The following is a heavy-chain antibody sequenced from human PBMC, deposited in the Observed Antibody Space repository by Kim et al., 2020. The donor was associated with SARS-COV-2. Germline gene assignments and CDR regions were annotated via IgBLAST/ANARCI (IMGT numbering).Heavy chain of an antibody. D-gene: IGHD6-19*01. J-gene: IGHJ4*02. CDR3: ARDREQWLVRSFDY. V-gene: IGHV4-39*07. Sequence: NPSLKSRVTISVDTSKNQFSLKLSSVTAADTAVYYCARDREQWLVRSFDYWGQGTLVTVSS.